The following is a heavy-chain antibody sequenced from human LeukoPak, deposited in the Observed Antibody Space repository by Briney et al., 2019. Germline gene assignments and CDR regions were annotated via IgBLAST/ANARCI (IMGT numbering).Heavy chain of an antibody. CDR3: ARESLGYCSGSTCYYFYMDF. D-gene: IGHD2-15*01. J-gene: IGHJ6*03. Sequence: GGALRLSCAASGFTFSSYSMNWVRQAPGRGLEWLSYISGSSSTIYYADSVKGRFTISRDNAKNSRYLQMDSLRAEDTAVYYCARESLGYCSGSTCYYFYMDFWGKGTTVTVSS. CDR1: GFTFSSYS. CDR2: ISGSSSTI. V-gene: IGHV3-48*04.